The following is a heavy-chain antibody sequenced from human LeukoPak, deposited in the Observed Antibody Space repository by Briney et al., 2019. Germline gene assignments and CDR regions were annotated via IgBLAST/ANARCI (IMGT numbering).Heavy chain of an antibody. CDR3: AKSEGIVVVPAARLWDY. V-gene: IGHV3-30*04. Sequence: PGGSLRLSCAASGFTFSSYAMHWVRQAPGKGLEWVAVISYDGSNKYYADSVKGRFTISRDNAKDSLYLQMNSLRAEDTAVYYCAKSEGIVVVPAARLWDYWGQGTLVTVSS. CDR1: GFTFSSYA. CDR2: ISYDGSNK. D-gene: IGHD2-2*01. J-gene: IGHJ4*02.